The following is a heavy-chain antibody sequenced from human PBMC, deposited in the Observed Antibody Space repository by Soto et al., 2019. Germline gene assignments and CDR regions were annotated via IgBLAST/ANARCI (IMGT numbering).Heavy chain of an antibody. V-gene: IGHV4-31*03. D-gene: IGHD6-19*01. Sequence: PSETLSLTCTVSGGSTNRGGYYWNWIRQHPGKGLEWLGYISYTGSTYYNPSLGSRITISGGTSKNQFSLSLSSVTAADTAVYYCARDYDPIAVAENYYYYGMDVWGQGTTVTVSS. CDR2: ISYTGST. CDR1: GGSTNRGGYY. CDR3: ARDYDPIAVAENYYYYGMDV. J-gene: IGHJ6*02.